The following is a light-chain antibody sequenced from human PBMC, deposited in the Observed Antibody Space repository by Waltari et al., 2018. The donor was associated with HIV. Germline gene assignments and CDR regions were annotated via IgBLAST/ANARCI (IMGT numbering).Light chain of an antibody. CDR1: LANLATKT. Sequence: QSILAQPHSASGSPGQIVSISSSGGLANLATKTVSCYQQLPGAAPQLVMYSNNQRPSGVPERFSGSNSGTSASLAISGLQSEDEADYYCAAWDDSLNGWVFGGWTKLTVL. J-gene: IGLJ3*02. V-gene: IGLV1-44*01. CDR2: SNN. CDR3: AAWDDSLNGWV.